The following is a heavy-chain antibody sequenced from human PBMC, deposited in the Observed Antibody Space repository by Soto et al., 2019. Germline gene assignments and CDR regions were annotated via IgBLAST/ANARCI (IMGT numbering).Heavy chain of an antibody. J-gene: IGHJ2*01. CDR2: IIPILGIA. V-gene: IGHV1-69*08. Sequence: QVQLVQSGAEVKKPGSSVKVSCKASGGTFSSYTISWVRQAPGQGLEWMGRIIPILGIANYAQKFQGRVTITADKSTSTPYMELSSLRSEDTAVYYCAREGYYDSSGYYYDWYFDLWGRGTLVTLSS. CDR1: GGTFSSYT. D-gene: IGHD3-22*01. CDR3: AREGYYDSSGYYYDWYFDL.